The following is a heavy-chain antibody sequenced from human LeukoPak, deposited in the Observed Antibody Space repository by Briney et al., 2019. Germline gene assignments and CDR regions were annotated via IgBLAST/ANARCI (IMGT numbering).Heavy chain of an antibody. CDR2: IYYSGST. V-gene: IGHV4-59*01. J-gene: IGHJ5*02. D-gene: IGHD6-19*01. Sequence: SETLSLTCTVSGGSISSYYWSWIRQPPGKGLECIGYIYYSGSTNYNPSLKSRVTISVDTSKNQFSLKLSSVTAADTAVYYCARDLRYSSGRFHWFDPWGQGTLVTVSS. CDR1: GGSISSYY. CDR3: ARDLRYSSGRFHWFDP.